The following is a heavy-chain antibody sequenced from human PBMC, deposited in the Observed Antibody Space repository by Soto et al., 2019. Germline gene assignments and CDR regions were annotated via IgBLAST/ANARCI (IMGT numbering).Heavy chain of an antibody. D-gene: IGHD1-26*01. CDR2: XXPXXSXT. J-gene: IGHJ4*02. CDR1: GYSFTTYW. CDR3: ARTALVGVLGSFDY. V-gene: IGHV5-51*01. Sequence: GESQKISWRGFGYSFTTYWICWVRQMPGKGLEWXGMXXPXXSXTXXXPXXXGQVTISADKSISTAYLQWSSLKASDTAIYYCARTALVGVLGSFDYWGRGTLVTVSS.